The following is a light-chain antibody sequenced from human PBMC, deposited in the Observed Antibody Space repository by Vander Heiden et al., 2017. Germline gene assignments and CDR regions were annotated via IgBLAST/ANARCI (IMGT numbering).Light chain of an antibody. CDR3: QQYNNYPRT. Sequence: DIQMTQSPSTLSASVGDGVTITCRASQSISNWLAWYQQKPGKAPKLLIYKASNLESGVPSRFSGSGSGTEFTLSISSLQPDDFAIYYCQQYNNYPRTFGQGTKVEIK. CDR1: QSISNW. CDR2: KAS. J-gene: IGKJ1*01. V-gene: IGKV1-5*03.